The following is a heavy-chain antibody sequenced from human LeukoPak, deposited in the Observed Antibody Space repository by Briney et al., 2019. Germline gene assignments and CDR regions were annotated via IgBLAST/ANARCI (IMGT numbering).Heavy chain of an antibody. CDR2: VSGTGENI. D-gene: IGHD6-19*01. J-gene: IGHJ4*02. CDR3: AKGGLASGWFDY. CDR1: GFTFKNYA. Sequence: GGSLRLSCVASGFTFKNYAMNWVRQAPGKGLEWVSGVSGTGENIYYGDSVKGRFTISRDTSKNTLFLQMSSLRVEDTAIYYCAKGGLASGWFDYWGQGTLVTVSS. V-gene: IGHV3-23*01.